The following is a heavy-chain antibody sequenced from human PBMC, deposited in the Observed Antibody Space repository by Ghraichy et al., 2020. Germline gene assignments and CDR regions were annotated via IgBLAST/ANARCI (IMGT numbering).Heavy chain of an antibody. D-gene: IGHD2-2*02. CDR2: IWYDGSNK. CDR3: ARDPGLDIVVVPAAISWFDP. V-gene: IGHV3-33*01. J-gene: IGHJ5*02. Sequence: GGSLRLSCAASGFTFSSYGMHWVRQAPGKGLEWVAVIWYDGSNKYYADSVKGRFTISRDNSKNTLYLQMNSLRAEDTAVYYCARDPGLDIVVVPAAISWFDPWGQGTLVTGSS. CDR1: GFTFSSYG.